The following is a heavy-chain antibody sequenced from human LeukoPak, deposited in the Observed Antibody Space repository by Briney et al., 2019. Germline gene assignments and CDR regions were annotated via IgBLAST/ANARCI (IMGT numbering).Heavy chain of an antibody. CDR2: ISGSGGST. CDR1: GFTFSSYA. CDR3: GKPTRGYSGYDWGLTPWWYFDL. Sequence: GGSLRLSCAASGFTFSSYAMSWVRQAPGKGLEWVSAISGSGGSTYYADSVKGRFTISRDNSKNTLYLQMNSLRAEDTAVYYCGKPTRGYSGYDWGLTPWWYFDLWGRGTLVTVSS. D-gene: IGHD5-12*01. V-gene: IGHV3-23*01. J-gene: IGHJ2*01.